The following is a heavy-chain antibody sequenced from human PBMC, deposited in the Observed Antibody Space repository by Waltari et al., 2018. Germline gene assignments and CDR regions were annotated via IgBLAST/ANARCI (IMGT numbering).Heavy chain of an antibody. Sequence: QVQLVESGGGVVQPGRSLRLSCAASGFTFSSFHMHWVRQAPGKGLEWGAVILYDGSKKYYADSVKGRFTISRDTSNNTLYLQMISLRPEDTALYYCAREGSSGWFQNFDYWGQGTLVTVSS. CDR1: GFTFSSFH. CDR3: AREGSSGWFQNFDY. CDR2: ILYDGSKK. J-gene: IGHJ4*02. V-gene: IGHV3-30*01. D-gene: IGHD6-19*01.